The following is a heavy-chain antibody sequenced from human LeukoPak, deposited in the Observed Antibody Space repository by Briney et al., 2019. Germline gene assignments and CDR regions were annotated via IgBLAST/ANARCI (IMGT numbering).Heavy chain of an antibody. CDR2: ISSGSRSI. V-gene: IGHV3-21*01. J-gene: IGHJ4*02. CDR1: GFTFSTYG. D-gene: IGHD6-13*01. CDR3: ARVKGSSWAGPIGY. Sequence: PGGSLRLSCAVSGFTFSTYGMNWVRQAPGKGLEWVSSISSGSRSIYYADSVKGRFTISRDNAKNSLYLQMNSLRAEDTAVYYCARVKGSSWAGPIGYWGQGTLVTVSS.